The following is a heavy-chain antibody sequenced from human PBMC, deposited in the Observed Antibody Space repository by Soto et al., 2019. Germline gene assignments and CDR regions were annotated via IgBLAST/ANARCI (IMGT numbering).Heavy chain of an antibody. CDR1: GFTFSSYW. J-gene: IGHJ5*02. Sequence: EVQLVESGGGLVQPGGSLRLSCAASGFTFSSYWMHWVRHAPGKGLVWVSRINIDGSSTSYADSVKGRLTIYSDNAKTTLYMQMNSLRAEDTAVYYCARDTVVAAPGEWFDHWGQGTLVTVSS. CDR3: ARDTVVAAPGEWFDH. CDR2: INIDGSST. V-gene: IGHV3-74*01. D-gene: IGHD2-15*01.